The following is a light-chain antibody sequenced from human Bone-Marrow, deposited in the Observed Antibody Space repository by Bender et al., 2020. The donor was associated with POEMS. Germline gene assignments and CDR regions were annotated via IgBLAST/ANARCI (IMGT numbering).Light chain of an antibody. V-gene: IGLV2-14*03. CDR1: NTDIGLYNY. CDR3: CSYAGSTMVI. J-gene: IGLJ2*01. Sequence: QSVLTQPASVSGSPGQSITISCTGGNTDIGLYNYVSWYQHHPGQAPRLLISGVRNRPSGVSNRFSGSKSGNTASLIISGLRPEDEADYYCCSYAGSTMVIVGGGTKLTVL. CDR2: GVR.